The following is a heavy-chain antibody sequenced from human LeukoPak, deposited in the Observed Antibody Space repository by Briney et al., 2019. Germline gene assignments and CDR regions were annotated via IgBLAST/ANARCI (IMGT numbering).Heavy chain of an antibody. D-gene: IGHD2-15*01. CDR1: GFTFSSYG. V-gene: IGHV3-33*01. J-gene: IGHJ6*04. Sequence: GGSLRLSCAASGFTFSSYGMRWVRQAPGKGLEWVAVIWYDGSNKYYADSVKGRFTISRDNSTNTLYLQMNSLRAEDTAVYYCERSYCSGGSCSYYYYYGMDVWGKGTTVTVSS. CDR3: ERSYCSGGSCSYYYYYGMDV. CDR2: IWYDGSNK.